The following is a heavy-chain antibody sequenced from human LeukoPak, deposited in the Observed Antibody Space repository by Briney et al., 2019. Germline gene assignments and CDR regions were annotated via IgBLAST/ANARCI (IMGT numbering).Heavy chain of an antibody. D-gene: IGHD6-13*01. Sequence: SETLSLTCTVSGGSISSYYWSWMRQPPGKGLEWIGYIHYSGSANYNPSLKSRVTISVDTSKNQFSLKLSSVTAADTAVYYCARGSSSWYPDYWGQGTLVTVSS. CDR1: GGSISSYY. J-gene: IGHJ4*02. CDR2: IHYSGSA. CDR3: ARGSSSWYPDY. V-gene: IGHV4-59*01.